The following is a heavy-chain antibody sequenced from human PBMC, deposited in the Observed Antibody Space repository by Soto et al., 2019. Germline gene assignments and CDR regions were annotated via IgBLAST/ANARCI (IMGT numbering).Heavy chain of an antibody. Sequence: GGSLRLSCAASGFTFSNYGMHWVRQAPGEGLDWVSYISSSGSTIYYADSVKGRFTISRDNAKNSLYLQMNSLRAEDTAVYYCASGVEYSSSSYDYYGMDVWRQGTTATVSS. CDR3: ASGVEYSSSSYDYYGMDV. D-gene: IGHD6-6*01. J-gene: IGHJ6*02. CDR1: GFTFSNYG. V-gene: IGHV3-48*04. CDR2: ISSSGSTI.